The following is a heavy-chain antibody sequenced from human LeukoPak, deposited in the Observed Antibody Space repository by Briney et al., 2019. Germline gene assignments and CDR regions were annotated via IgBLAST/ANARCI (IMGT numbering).Heavy chain of an antibody. J-gene: IGHJ4*02. CDR3: ARVDRMAEIDF. V-gene: IGHV1-18*01. CDR2: ICTYTGNA. D-gene: IGHD1-14*01. Sequence: ASVKLSCKASGYTFTTYGLSWVRRAPGQGLEWRGWICTYTGNAKYSQKLQDRVTMTTDTSTSTGYMELRVMTSDDTAVYDCARVDRMAEIDFWCQGTRAIVSA. CDR1: GYTFTTYG.